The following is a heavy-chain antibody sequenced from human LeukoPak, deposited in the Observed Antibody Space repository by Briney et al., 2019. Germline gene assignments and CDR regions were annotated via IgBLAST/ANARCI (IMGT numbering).Heavy chain of an antibody. V-gene: IGHV5-51*01. CDR3: ASPAKRDRSGGSCYPGGAFDI. CDR1: GYSFTSYW. J-gene: IGHJ3*02. D-gene: IGHD2-15*01. CDR2: IYPGDSDT. Sequence: GESLKISCKGSGYSFTSYWIGWVRQMPGKGLEWMGIIYPGDSDTRYSPSFQGQVTISADKSISTAYLQWSSLKASDTAMYYCASPAKRDRSGGSCYPGGAFDIWGQGTMVTVSS.